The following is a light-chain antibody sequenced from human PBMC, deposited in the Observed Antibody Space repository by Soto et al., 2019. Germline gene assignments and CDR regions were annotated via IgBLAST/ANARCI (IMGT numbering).Light chain of an antibody. CDR2: DAS. CDR3: QQYDNLPIT. J-gene: IGKJ5*01. Sequence: DIQMTQSPSSLSASVGDRVTITCQASQDISNYLNWYQQKPGKAPKLLIYDASNLETGVTSRFSGSGSGTDFTFTISSLQPEDIATYHCQQYDNLPITFGQGTRLEIK. CDR1: QDISNY. V-gene: IGKV1-33*01.